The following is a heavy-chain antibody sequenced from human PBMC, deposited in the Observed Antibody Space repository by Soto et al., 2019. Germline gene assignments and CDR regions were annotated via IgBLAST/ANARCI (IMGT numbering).Heavy chain of an antibody. J-gene: IGHJ3*02. CDR2: IIPIFGTA. Sequence: QVQLVQSGAEVKKPGSSVKVSCKASGGTFSSYAISWVRQAPGQGLEWMGGIIPIFGTANYAQKFQGRVTITADEPTRTDYMELRSLRSGDTAVYYCARDRIVTTVTASGFDIWGQCTMVTVSS. CDR1: GGTFSSYA. CDR3: ARDRIVTTVTASGFDI. V-gene: IGHV1-69*12. D-gene: IGHD4-17*01.